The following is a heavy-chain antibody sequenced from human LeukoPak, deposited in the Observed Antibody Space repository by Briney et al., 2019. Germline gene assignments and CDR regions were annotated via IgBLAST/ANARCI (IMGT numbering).Heavy chain of an antibody. CDR1: GFTFSDYY. CDR3: VRRIEIGGDYFDY. Sequence: PGGSLRLSCTASGFTFSDYYMTRIRQAPGKGLEWLSYISGSGRYTNHAVSVKGRFTISRDNAKSSLYLQMNSLRVEDTAVYFCVRRIEIGGDYFDYWGQGTLVTVSS. D-gene: IGHD5-24*01. CDR2: ISGSGRYT. V-gene: IGHV3-11*06. J-gene: IGHJ4*02.